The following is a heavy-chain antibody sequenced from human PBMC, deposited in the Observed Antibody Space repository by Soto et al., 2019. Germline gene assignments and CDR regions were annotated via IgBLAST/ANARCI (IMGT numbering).Heavy chain of an antibody. CDR2: IYYSGST. V-gene: IGHV4-39*01. Sequence: SETLSLTCTVSGGSISSSSYYWGWIRQPPGKGLEWIGSIYYSGSTYYNPSLKSRVTISVDTSKNQFSLKLSSVTAADTAVYYCARHEDNWGSGWFDPWGQGTLVTVSS. D-gene: IGHD7-27*01. J-gene: IGHJ5*02. CDR3: ARHEDNWGSGWFDP. CDR1: GGSISSSSYY.